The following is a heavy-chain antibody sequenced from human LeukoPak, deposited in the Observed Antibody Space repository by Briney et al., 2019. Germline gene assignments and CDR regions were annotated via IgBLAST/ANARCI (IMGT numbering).Heavy chain of an antibody. J-gene: IGHJ5*02. D-gene: IGHD3-10*01. CDR3: ARTRTRTITMVRGGTPPCRFDP. Sequence: SETLSLTCTVSGGSISSYYWSWIRQPAGKGLEWIGRIYTSGSTNYNPSLKSRVTMSVDTSKNQFSLKLSSVTAADTAVYYCARTRTRTITMVRGGTPPCRFDPWGQGTLVTVSS. CDR2: IYTSGST. CDR1: GGSISSYY. V-gene: IGHV4-4*07.